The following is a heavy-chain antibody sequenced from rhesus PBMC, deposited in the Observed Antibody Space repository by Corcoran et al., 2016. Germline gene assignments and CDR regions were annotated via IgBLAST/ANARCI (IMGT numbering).Heavy chain of an antibody. Sequence: QVQLQESGPGLVKPSETLSLTCAVSGGSISDDYYWSWIRQPPGKGLEWIGYIYGTGGGTKYNPSLKNRVTISIDTSKEQFSLKLSSVTAAGTAVYYCASRGMTTGGFDYWGQGDLVTVSS. J-gene: IGHJ4*01. CDR1: GGSISDDYY. CDR2: IYGTGGGT. D-gene: IGHD1-32*01. V-gene: IGHV4-106*01. CDR3: ASRGMTTGGFDY.